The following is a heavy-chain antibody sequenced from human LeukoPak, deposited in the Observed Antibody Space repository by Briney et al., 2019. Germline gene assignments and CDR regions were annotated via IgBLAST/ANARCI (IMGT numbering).Heavy chain of an antibody. CDR3: ARDFRYYYDSSGYYFGTY. V-gene: IGHV1-18*01. Sequence: GASVKVSCKASGYTFTSYGISWVRQAPGQGLEWMGWISAYNGNTNYAQKLQGRVTMTTDTSTSTAYMELWSLRSDDTAVYYCARDFRYYYDSSGYYFGTYWGQGTLVTVSS. D-gene: IGHD3-22*01. J-gene: IGHJ4*02. CDR2: ISAYNGNT. CDR1: GYTFTSYG.